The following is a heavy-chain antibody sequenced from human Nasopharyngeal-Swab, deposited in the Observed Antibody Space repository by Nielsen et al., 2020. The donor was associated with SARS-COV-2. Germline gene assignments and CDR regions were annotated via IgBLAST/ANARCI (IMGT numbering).Heavy chain of an antibody. V-gene: IGHV1-8*01. J-gene: IGHJ4*02. CDR2: MNPNSGNT. Sequence: ASVTVSCQPSVYTFPRYYLNWVRQATGQGLEWMGWMNPNSGNTGYAQKFQGRVTMTRNTSISTAYMELSSLRSEDTAVYYCARGLRRGADYWGQGTLVNVSS. CDR1: VYTFPRYY. CDR3: ARGLRRGADY.